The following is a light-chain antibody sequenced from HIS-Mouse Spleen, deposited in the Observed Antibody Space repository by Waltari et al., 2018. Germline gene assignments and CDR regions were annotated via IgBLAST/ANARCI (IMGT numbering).Light chain of an antibody. CDR2: AAS. CDR3: QQLNSYPPT. J-gene: IGKJ1*01. Sequence: DIQLTQSPSFLSASVGDRVPITCRASQGISSYLAWYQQKPGKAPKLLIYAASTLQSGVPSRFSGSGSGTEFTLTISSLQPEDFATYYCQQLNSYPPTFGQGTKAEIK. CDR1: QGISSY. V-gene: IGKV1-9*01.